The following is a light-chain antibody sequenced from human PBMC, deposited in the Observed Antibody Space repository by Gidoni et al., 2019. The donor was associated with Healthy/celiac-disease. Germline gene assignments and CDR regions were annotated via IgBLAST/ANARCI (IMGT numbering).Light chain of an antibody. CDR3: QSYDSSLSAL. CDR1: RSNIGAGYD. Sequence: QSVLTQPPSVSGAPGQRVTIPCTGTRSNIGAGYDVNGYQQLPGTAPKLLIYGNSNRPSGVPDRFSGSKSGTSASLAIAGLQAEDEADYYCQSYDSSLSALFGGGTKLTVL. V-gene: IGLV1-40*01. CDR2: GNS. J-gene: IGLJ2*01.